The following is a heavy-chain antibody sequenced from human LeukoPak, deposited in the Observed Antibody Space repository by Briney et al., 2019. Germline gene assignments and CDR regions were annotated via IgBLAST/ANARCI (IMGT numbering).Heavy chain of an antibody. CDR2: ISSSSSYI. V-gene: IGHV3-21*04. Sequence: PGGSLRLSCAASGFTFSSYSMNWVRQAPGKGLEWVSSISSSSSYIYYAGSVKGRFTISRDNAKNSLYLQMNSLRAEDTALYYCARDGGAAGFDYWGQGTLVTVSS. D-gene: IGHD3-16*01. J-gene: IGHJ4*02. CDR3: ARDGGAAGFDY. CDR1: GFTFSSYS.